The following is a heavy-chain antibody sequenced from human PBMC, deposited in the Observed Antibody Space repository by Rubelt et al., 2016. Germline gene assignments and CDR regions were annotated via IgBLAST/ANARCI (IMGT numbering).Heavy chain of an antibody. Sequence: EVLLVQSGGGLVEPGGSLRLSCAASGLTFRDYAINWVRQAPGKGLEWVSGIGGSGDTTYYADSVKGRFTISRDNSKNTVDLQMNSLRAEDTAVYYCAKDRARIPPGDTDYWGQGTLVTVSS. CDR3: AKDRARIPPGDTDY. J-gene: IGHJ4*02. V-gene: IGHV3-23*04. CDR1: GLTFRDYA. D-gene: IGHD2-2*02. CDR2: IGGSGDTT.